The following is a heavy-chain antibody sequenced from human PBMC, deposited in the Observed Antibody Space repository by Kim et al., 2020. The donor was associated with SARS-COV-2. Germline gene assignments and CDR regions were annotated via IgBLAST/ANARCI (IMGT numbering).Heavy chain of an antibody. Sequence: SGKGRFTISRDNSKNTLYLQMNSLRAEDTAVYYCARQKSYSSSWYGYFDYWGQGTLVTVSS. CDR3: ARQKSYSSSWYGYFDY. V-gene: IGHV3-53*01. J-gene: IGHJ4*02. D-gene: IGHD6-13*01.